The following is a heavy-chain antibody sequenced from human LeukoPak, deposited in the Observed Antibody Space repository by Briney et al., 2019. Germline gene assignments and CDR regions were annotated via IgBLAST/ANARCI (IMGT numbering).Heavy chain of an antibody. Sequence: GGSLRLSCAASGFTFSSYWMSWVRQAPGKGLEWVANIKQDGSEKYYVDSVKGRFTISRGNAKNSLYLQMNSLRAEDTAVYYCARDQSNYYDSSGYSYWGQGTLVTVSS. CDR3: ARDQSNYYDSSGYSY. J-gene: IGHJ4*02. CDR2: IKQDGSEK. CDR1: GFTFSSYW. V-gene: IGHV3-7*01. D-gene: IGHD3-22*01.